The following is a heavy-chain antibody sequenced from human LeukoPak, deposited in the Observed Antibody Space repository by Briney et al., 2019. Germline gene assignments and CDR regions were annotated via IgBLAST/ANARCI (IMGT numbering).Heavy chain of an antibody. D-gene: IGHD2-8*01. CDR3: ARGVGYCTNGVCHSYYYYYMDV. CDR2: MNPNSGNT. CDR1: GYTFTSYD. V-gene: IGHV1-8*01. Sequence: GASVKVSCKASGYTFTSYDINWVRQATGQGLEWMGWMNPNSGNTGYAQKFQGSVTMTRNTSISTAYMELSSLRSEDTAVYYCARGVGYCTNGVCHSYYYYYMDVWGKGTTVTVSS. J-gene: IGHJ6*03.